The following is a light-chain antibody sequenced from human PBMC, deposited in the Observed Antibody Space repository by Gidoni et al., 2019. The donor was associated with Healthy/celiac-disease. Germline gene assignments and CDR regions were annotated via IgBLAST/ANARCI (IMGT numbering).Light chain of an antibody. CDR1: QSISSW. CDR3: QQYNSYPYT. V-gene: IGKV1-5*03. CDR2: KAS. Sequence: HMTESPSTLSASVGDRVTITCRASQSISSWLDWYQQKPGKAPRLLIYKASSLESGVPSRFSGSGSGTEFTLTISSLQPDDFATYYCQQYNSYPYTFGQGTKLEIK. J-gene: IGKJ2*01.